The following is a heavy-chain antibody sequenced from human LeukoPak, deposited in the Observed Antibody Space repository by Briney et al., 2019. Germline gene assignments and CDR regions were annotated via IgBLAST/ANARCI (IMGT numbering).Heavy chain of an antibody. CDR3: AKDLQAYYYDSSGYRGG. CDR1: GLTFSSYG. Sequence: GGSLRLSCAASGLTFSSYGMHWVRQAPGKGLEWVSAISGSGGSTYYADSVKGRFTISRDNSKNTLYLQMNSLRAEDTAVYYCAKDLQAYYYDSSGYRGGWGQGTLVTVSS. V-gene: IGHV3-23*01. CDR2: ISGSGGST. D-gene: IGHD3-22*01. J-gene: IGHJ4*02.